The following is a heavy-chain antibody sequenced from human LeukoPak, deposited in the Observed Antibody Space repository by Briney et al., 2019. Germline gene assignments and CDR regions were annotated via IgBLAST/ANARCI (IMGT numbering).Heavy chain of an antibody. D-gene: IGHD1-26*01. Sequence: ASVKVSCKASGYTFTSYYMHWVRQAPGQGLEWMGIINPSGGSTSYAQKFQGRVTMTRNTSISTAYMELSSLRSEDTAVYYCAGASVGAKIRYSFDYWGQGTLVTVSS. CDR2: INPSGGST. V-gene: IGHV1-46*01. J-gene: IGHJ4*02. CDR1: GYTFTSYY. CDR3: AGASVGAKIRYSFDY.